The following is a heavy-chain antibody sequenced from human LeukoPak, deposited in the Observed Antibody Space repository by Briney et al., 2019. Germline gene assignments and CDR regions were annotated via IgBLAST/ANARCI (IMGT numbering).Heavy chain of an antibody. J-gene: IGHJ4*02. CDR1: GFSFTNHG. Sequence: PGKSLRLSCVASGFSFTNHGMHWVRQAPGKGLEWVAVIWYDGSKKFHADSVKGRFTITRDNSNNVLYLQMNSLRAEDTAVYYCARDLSPDTAAGRYYFDLWGQGTLVTVSS. D-gene: IGHD6-13*01. CDR3: ARDLSPDTAAGRYYFDL. CDR2: IWYDGSKK. V-gene: IGHV3-33*01.